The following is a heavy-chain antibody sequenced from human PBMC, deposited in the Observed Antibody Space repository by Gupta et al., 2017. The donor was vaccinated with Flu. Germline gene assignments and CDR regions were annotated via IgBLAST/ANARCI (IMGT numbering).Heavy chain of an antibody. V-gene: IGHV3-30*03. CDR1: FNFSSYG. Sequence: FNFSSYGMDWVRQAPGKGLEWLTVMAKDGSNKYYADSVRGRFTISRDNSKNTLFLQMNNLRAEDTAVYYCARDSGWKYFDYWGQGTLVTVSS. CDR3: ARDSGWKYFDY. D-gene: IGHD1-1*01. J-gene: IGHJ4*02. CDR2: MAKDGSNK.